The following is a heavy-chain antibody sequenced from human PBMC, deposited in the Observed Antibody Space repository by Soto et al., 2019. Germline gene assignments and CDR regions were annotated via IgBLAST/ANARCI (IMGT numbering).Heavy chain of an antibody. J-gene: IGHJ3*02. V-gene: IGHV3-66*01. CDR2: IYSGGYT. Sequence: GGSLRLCCAACGFTVSSDYMSWVRQAPGKGLEWVSVIYSGGYTYYADSVKGRFTISRDNSKNTLYLQMNSLRAEDTAVYYCASDQSAFAIWGQGTMVTVSS. CDR3: ASDQSAFAI. CDR1: GFTVSSDY.